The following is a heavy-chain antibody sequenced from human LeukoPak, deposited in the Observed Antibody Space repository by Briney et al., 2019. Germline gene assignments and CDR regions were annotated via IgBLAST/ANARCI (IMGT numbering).Heavy chain of an antibody. CDR1: GYTFTSYE. CDR2: MNPDSGDT. CDR3: ARGLGSYDSSELTWPMISF. Sequence: ASVKVSCKASGYTFTSYEINWVRQAAGHGLEWMGWMNPDSGDTAFAQRFQGRITMTRGTSITTAYMELSGLTSEDTAVYYCARGLGSYDSSELTWPMISFWGQGTQVTVSS. J-gene: IGHJ4*02. D-gene: IGHD3-22*01. V-gene: IGHV1-8*01.